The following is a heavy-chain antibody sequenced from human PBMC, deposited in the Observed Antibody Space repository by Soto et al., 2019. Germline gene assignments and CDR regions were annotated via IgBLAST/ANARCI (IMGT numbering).Heavy chain of an antibody. CDR1: GGSVSSYA. CDR2: IIPIFGAP. CDR3: PRAVPVSGTHAFDI. V-gene: IGHV1-69*06. J-gene: IGHJ3*02. Sequence: QVQLVQSGAEVKKPGSSVKVSCKASGGSVSSYAISWVRQAPVQGLEWMGGIIPIFGAPTYAQKFQGRVTIIADKSTSTAYMELSSLRSEDTALYYCPRAVPVSGTHAFDIWGQGTLVNVSS. D-gene: IGHD6-19*01.